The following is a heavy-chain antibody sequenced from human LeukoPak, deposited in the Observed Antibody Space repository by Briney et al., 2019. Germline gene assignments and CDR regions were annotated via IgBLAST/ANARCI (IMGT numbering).Heavy chain of an antibody. Sequence: ASVKVSCKVSGYTLTELSVHWVRQAPGKGLEWMGGFDPEDGETIYAQKFQGRVTMTEDTSTDTAYMELSSLRSEDTAVYYCATDAAPGYDILTGYYKYWGQGTLVTVSS. CDR1: GYTLTELS. CDR2: FDPEDGET. D-gene: IGHD3-9*01. V-gene: IGHV1-24*01. J-gene: IGHJ4*02. CDR3: ATDAAPGYDILTGYYKY.